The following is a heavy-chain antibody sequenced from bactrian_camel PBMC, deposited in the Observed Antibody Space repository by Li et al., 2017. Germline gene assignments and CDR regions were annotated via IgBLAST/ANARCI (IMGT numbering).Heavy chain of an antibody. CDR3: VKPNPDARGGFDH. V-gene: IGHV3S25*01. Sequence: QLVESGGGLVQPGGSLRLSCAASGFTFTNYWMHWVRQGPGKGLEWVSSSSSGALSLVYADSVKGRFTISRDNAKNTVYLLMNSPKPEDTAVYYCVKPNPDARGGFDHWGQGTQVTVS. J-gene: IGHJ4*01. CDR2: SSSGALSL. CDR1: GFTFTNYW. D-gene: IGHD1*01.